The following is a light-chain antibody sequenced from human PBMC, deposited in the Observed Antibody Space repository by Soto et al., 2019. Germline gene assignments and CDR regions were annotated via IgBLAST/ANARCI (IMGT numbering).Light chain of an antibody. CDR3: CSYAGSYTYVV. CDR2: DVS. CDR1: SGDVGHYNY. V-gene: IGLV2-11*01. Sequence: QSALTQPRSVSGSPGQSVTISCTGTSGDVGHYNYVSWYQQHPGKAPKLMVYDVSKRPSGVPDRFSGSKSGNTASLTISGLQAEDEADYYCCSYAGSYTYVVFGGGTKVTAL. J-gene: IGLJ2*01.